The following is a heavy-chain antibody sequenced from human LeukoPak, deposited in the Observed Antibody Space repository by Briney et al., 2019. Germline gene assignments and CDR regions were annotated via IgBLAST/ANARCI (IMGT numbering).Heavy chain of an antibody. J-gene: IGHJ4*02. CDR1: GYTFTDYY. V-gene: IGHV1-2*02. D-gene: IGHD2-2*01. CDR3: ARANFLYCSSSTCLFDY. Sequence: PWASVKVSCKASGYTFTDYYMHWVRQAPGQGFEWMGWINPNDGDTNYAQKFQGRVTMTGDTSISTAHMEVSRLRSDDTAVYYCARANFLYCSSSTCLFDYWGQGTLVTVSS. CDR2: INPNDGDT.